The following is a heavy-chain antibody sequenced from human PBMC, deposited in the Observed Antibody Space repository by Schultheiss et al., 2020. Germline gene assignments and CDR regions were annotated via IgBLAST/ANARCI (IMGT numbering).Heavy chain of an antibody. J-gene: IGHJ4*02. V-gene: IGHV3-48*01. D-gene: IGHD5-18*01. CDR2: ISGGGSST. CDR1: GFTFSSYS. Sequence: GGSLRLSCAASGFTFSSYSMNWVRQAPGKGLEWVSYISGGGSSTYYTDSVRGRFTISRENAKNSLYLQMNSLRAEDTAVYYCAKEVQPPDYWGQGTLVTVSS. CDR3: AKEVQPPDY.